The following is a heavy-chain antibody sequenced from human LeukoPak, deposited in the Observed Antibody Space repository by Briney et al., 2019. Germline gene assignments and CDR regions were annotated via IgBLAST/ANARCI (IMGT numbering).Heavy chain of an antibody. D-gene: IGHD2-2*01. CDR2: IYYSGST. CDR1: GGSISSYY. V-gene: IGHV4-59*08. Sequence: SETLSLTCTVSGGSISSYYWSWIRQPPGKGLEWIGYIYYSGSTNYNPSLKSRVTISVDTSKNQFSLKLSSVTAADTAVYYCARRPESRYCSSTSCYRDWYFDLWGRGTLVTVSS. J-gene: IGHJ2*01. CDR3: ARRPESRYCSSTSCYRDWYFDL.